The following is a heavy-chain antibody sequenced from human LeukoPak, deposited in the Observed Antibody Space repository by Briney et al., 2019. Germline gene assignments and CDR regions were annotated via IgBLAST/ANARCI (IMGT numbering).Heavy chain of an antibody. CDR3: ARDPLNGALDY. V-gene: IGHV3-7*01. D-gene: IGHD4-17*01. J-gene: IGHJ4*02. CDR2: IKEDGTEK. Sequence: GGSLRLSCAASGFAFSTSRMSWVRQTPGKGLEWVADIKEDGTEKDYVDSVKGRFTVSRDNAENSLYLQMNSLRVDDTAVYYCARDPLNGALDYWGQGTLVTASS. CDR1: GFAFSTSR.